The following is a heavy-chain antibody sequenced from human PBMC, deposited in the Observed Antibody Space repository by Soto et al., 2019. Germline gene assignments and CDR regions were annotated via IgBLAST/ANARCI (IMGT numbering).Heavy chain of an antibody. CDR1: GYTFTSYD. CDR3: ASGSCSGGRCSHSWARLDP. J-gene: IGHJ5*02. CDR2: MNPNSGNT. D-gene: IGHD2-15*01. V-gene: IGHV1-8*01. Sequence: ASVKVSCKASGYTFTSYDINWARQATGQGLEWMGWMNPNSGNTGYAQKFQGRVTMTRNTSISTAYMELSSLRSEDTAVYYCASGSCSGGRCSHSWARLDPWGQGTLVTVSS.